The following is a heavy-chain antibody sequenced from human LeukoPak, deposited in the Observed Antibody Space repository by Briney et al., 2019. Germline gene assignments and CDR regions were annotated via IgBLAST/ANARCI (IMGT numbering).Heavy chain of an antibody. V-gene: IGHV3-43*02. Sequence: GGSLRLSCVASGLPIADFAMHWVRQAPGKGLEWVSLISGDGVSTFYAESGKGRFTISRDNSKNSLSLEMNSLRTEDTAMYYCARESGKFDYWGQGTLVAVSS. CDR2: ISGDGVST. CDR1: GLPIADFA. CDR3: ARESGKFDY. J-gene: IGHJ4*02.